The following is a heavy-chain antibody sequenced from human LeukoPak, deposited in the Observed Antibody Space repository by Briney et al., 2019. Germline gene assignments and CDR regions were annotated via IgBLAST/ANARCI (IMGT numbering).Heavy chain of an antibody. J-gene: IGHJ4*02. Sequence: PGGSLRLSCAAAGFTFSSCAMTWVRQAPGKGLEWVSTISDSGGNTYYADSVKGRVTISRDNSKNTLYLQMYSLRAEDTAVYYCAKGSLHPGIFDYWGQGTLVTVSS. CDR3: AKGSLHPGIFDY. CDR2: ISDSGGNT. CDR1: GFTFSSCA. V-gene: IGHV3-23*01.